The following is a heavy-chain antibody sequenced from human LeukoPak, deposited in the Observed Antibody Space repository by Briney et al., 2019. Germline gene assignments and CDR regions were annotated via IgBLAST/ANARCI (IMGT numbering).Heavy chain of an antibody. CDR3: VNLDLPAAPSHDAFDI. Sequence: GGSLTLSCSASGFTFSSYAMHWVRQAPGKGLEYVSAISSNGGSTYYADSVKGRFTTTRDNSKDTLYLQMSSLRAEDTAVYYCVNLDLPAAPSHDAFDIWGQGKMVTVSS. J-gene: IGHJ3*02. D-gene: IGHD2-2*01. CDR2: ISSNGGST. V-gene: IGHV3-64D*06. CDR1: GFTFSSYA.